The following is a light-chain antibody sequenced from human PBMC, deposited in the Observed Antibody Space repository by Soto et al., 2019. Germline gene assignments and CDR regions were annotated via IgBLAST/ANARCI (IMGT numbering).Light chain of an antibody. J-gene: IGLJ2*01. Sequence: QSVLTQSSSASASLGSSVKLTCTLSSGQSSYIIAWHQQQPGKAPRYLMKLEGSGSYNKGSGVPDRFSGSSSGADRYLTISNLQSEDEADYYCETWDSNAVVFGGGTKLTVL. CDR3: ETWDSNAVV. CDR1: SGQSSYI. CDR2: LEGSGSY. V-gene: IGLV4-60*03.